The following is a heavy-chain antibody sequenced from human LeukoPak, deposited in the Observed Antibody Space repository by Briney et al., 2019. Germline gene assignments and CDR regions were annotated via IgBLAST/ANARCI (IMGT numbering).Heavy chain of an antibody. CDR2: INPNSGGT. CDR3: ARDRGRYSSDESGTSFDY. V-gene: IGHV1-2*02. Sequence: VASVKVSCKASGYTFTGYYMHWVRQAPGQGLEWMGWINPNSGGTNYAQKFQGRVTMTRDTSISTAYMELSRLRSDDTAVYYCARDRGRYSSDESGTSFDYWGQGTLVTVSS. J-gene: IGHJ4*02. D-gene: IGHD6-19*01. CDR1: GYTFTGYY.